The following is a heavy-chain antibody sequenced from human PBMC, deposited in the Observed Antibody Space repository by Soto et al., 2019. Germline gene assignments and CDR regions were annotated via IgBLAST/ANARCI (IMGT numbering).Heavy chain of an antibody. J-gene: IGHJ6*02. V-gene: IGHV4-31*03. CDR2: IYYSGST. CDR1: VGSIISGGYY. D-gene: IGHD2-2*01. CDR3: ARDKAVVVPAAIRRYYYGMDV. Sequence: TLSLTCTVSVGSIISGGYYWSWILQHPGKGLEWIGYIYYSGSTYYNPSLKSRVTISVDTSKNQFSLKLSSVTAADTAVYYCARDKAVVVPAAIRRYYYGMDVWGQGTTVTVSS.